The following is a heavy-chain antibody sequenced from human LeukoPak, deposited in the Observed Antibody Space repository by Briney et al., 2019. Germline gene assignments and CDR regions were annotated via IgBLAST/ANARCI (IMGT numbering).Heavy chain of an antibody. J-gene: IGHJ4*02. CDR1: GFTFSNSW. V-gene: IGHV3-7*05. D-gene: IGHD5-12*01. CDR3: ARDSGYNAFDY. CDR2: INQDGSAK. Sequence: GGSLRLSCADSGFTFSNSWMAWVRQAPGRGLEGVANINQDGSAKTCVDSVKGRFTISRDNAKNSLYLQMNSLRAEDTAVYYCARDSGYNAFDYWGQGTLVTVSS.